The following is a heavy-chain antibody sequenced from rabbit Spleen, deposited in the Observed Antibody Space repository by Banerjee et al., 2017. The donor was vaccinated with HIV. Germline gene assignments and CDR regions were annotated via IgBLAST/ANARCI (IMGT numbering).Heavy chain of an antibody. CDR1: GFSFSSNW. V-gene: IGHV1S45*01. Sequence: LEESGGGLVKPGGTLTLTCTVSGFSFSSNWICWVRQAPGKGLEWIACIDTGSSGRNDYASWAKGRFTISKTSSTTVTLQVTSLTAADTATYFCVRDRAGDADYGPYYLNLWGPGHPGHRL. CDR2: IDTGSSGRN. CDR3: VRDRAGDADYGPYYLNL. D-gene: IGHD2-1*01. J-gene: IGHJ4*01.